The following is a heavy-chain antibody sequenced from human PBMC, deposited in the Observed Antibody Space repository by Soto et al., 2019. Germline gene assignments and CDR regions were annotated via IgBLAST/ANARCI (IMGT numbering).Heavy chain of an antibody. J-gene: IGHJ4*02. CDR3: ARAEATLTTLDY. Sequence: GGSLRLSCAASGFTFSSYSMNWVRQAPGKGLEWVSSISSSSSYIYYADSVKGRFTISRDNAKNSLYLQMNSLRAEDTAVYYCARAEATLTTLDYWGQGTLVTVSS. CDR2: ISSSSSYI. V-gene: IGHV3-21*01. D-gene: IGHD4-4*01. CDR1: GFTFSSYS.